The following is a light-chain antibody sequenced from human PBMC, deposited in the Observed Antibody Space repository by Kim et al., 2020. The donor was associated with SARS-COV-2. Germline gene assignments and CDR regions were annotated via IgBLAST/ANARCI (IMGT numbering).Light chain of an antibody. CDR3: LQHVASPYT. Sequence: LSPGERATLSCRASQTISDNFLAWYQHKPGQSPRLLIYDASNRATGVPDRFSGSGSGTDFTLSINGLEPEDSAVYFCLQHVASPYTFGQGTKLEI. J-gene: IGKJ2*01. V-gene: IGKV3-20*01. CDR1: QTISDNF. CDR2: DAS.